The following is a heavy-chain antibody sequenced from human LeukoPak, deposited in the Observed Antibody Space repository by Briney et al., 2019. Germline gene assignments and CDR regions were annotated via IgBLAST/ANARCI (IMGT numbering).Heavy chain of an antibody. Sequence: GGSLRLSCAASGFTFSSYSMNWVRQAPGKGLEWVANIKEDGTEKYYVDSVKGRFTISRDSAKKSVYLQMNSLRDEDTAVYYCARDLTSAYGMDVWGQGTTVTVSS. J-gene: IGHJ6*02. CDR1: GFTFSSYS. V-gene: IGHV3-7*01. CDR3: ARDLTSAYGMDV. CDR2: IKEDGTEK.